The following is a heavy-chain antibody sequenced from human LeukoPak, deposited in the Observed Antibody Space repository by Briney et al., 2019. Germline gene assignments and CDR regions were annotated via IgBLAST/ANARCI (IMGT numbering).Heavy chain of an antibody. CDR2: INPNSGGT. J-gene: IGHJ4*02. CDR1: GYTFTGYY. CDR3: AARGYSYGYSGSFDY. D-gene: IGHD5-18*01. Sequence: ASVKVSCKASGYTFTGYYMHWARQAPGQGLEWMGRINPNSGGTNYAQKFQGRVTMTRDTSISTAYMELSRLRSDDTAVYYCAARGYSYGYSGSFDYWGQGTLVTVSS. V-gene: IGHV1-2*06.